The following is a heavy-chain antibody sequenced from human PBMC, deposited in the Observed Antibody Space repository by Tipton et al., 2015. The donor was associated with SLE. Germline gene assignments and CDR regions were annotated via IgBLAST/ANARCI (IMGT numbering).Heavy chain of an antibody. CDR2: IYTSGST. D-gene: IGHD5-24*01. CDR3: ARDRGDGYKDP. V-gene: IGHV4-4*08. CDR1: GGSISSYY. J-gene: IGHJ5*02. Sequence: TLSLTCTVSGGSISSYYWSWIRQPPGKGLEWIGHIYTSGSTNYNPSLKSRVTISVDTSKNQFSLKLSSVTAADTAVYYCARDRGDGYKDPWGQGTLVTASS.